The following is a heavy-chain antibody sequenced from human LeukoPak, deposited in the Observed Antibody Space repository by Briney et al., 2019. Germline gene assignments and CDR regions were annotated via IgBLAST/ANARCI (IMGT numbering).Heavy chain of an antibody. D-gene: IGHD5-18*01. J-gene: IGHJ4*02. V-gene: IGHV3-74*01. CDR3: TMDTFGPRDH. CDR2: IAPDGSRT. Sequence: GGSLRLSCVVSGFAVNAYWMHWVRQAPGGGLVWVSRIAPDGSRTDYADSVKGRFTISSDYAKNKVYLQLNSLRPEDTALYHCTMDTFGPRDHWGQGALVTVSS. CDR1: GFAVNAYW.